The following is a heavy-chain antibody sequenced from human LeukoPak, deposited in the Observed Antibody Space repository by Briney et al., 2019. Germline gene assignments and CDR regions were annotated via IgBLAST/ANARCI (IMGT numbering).Heavy chain of an antibody. CDR1: GFTFSSYG. CDR2: IGYDGSNK. CDR3: AKAPSGRYGY. V-gene: IGHV3-30*02. D-gene: IGHD6-19*01. J-gene: IGHJ4*02. Sequence: GGSLRLSCAASGFTFSSYGIHWVRQAPGKGLEWVTFIGYDGSNKLYADSVKGRFTISRDNSKNTVYLQMNSLRAEDTAVYYCAKAPSGRYGYWGQGTLVIVSS.